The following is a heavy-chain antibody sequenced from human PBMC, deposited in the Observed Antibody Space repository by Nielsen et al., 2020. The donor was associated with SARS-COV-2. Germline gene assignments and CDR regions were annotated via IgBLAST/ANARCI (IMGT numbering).Heavy chain of an antibody. CDR1: GYSFTSYW. CDR2: IDPSDSYT. CDR3: ARHGGYCSSTSCYTGPYNWFDP. D-gene: IGHD2-2*02. V-gene: IGHV5-10-1*01. Sequence: GGSLRLSCKGSGYSFTSYWISWVRQMPGKGLEWMGRIDPSDSYTNYSPSFQGHVTISADKSISTAYLQWSSLKASDTAMYYCARHGGYCSSTSCYTGPYNWFDPWGQGTLVTVSS. J-gene: IGHJ5*02.